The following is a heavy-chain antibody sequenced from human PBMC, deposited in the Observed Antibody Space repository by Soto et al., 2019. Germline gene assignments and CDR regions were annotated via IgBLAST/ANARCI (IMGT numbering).Heavy chain of an antibody. J-gene: IGHJ3*02. Sequence: GESLKISCKGSGYSFSSYWSGWVRQLPGKGLEWMGIIFPGYSDTRYSPSFQGQVTISADKSISTAYLQWSSLKASDTAMYYCARQYCISTSCHIAAFDIWGQGTTVTV. D-gene: IGHD2-2*02. CDR2: IFPGYSDT. CDR1: GYSFSSYW. V-gene: IGHV5-51*01. CDR3: ARQYCISTSCHIAAFDI.